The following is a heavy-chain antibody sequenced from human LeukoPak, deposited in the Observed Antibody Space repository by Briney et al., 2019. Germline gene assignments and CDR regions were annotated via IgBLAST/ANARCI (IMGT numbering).Heavy chain of an antibody. Sequence: ASVKVSCKAFGYTFTGYYLHWVRQAPGQGLEWMGWIDPNSGGTNYAQTFQGRVTMTRDTSISTAYMELSRLRSDDTAVYYCARVSSGTRDAFDIWGQGTMVTVSS. CDR1: GYTFTGYY. J-gene: IGHJ3*02. V-gene: IGHV1-2*02. CDR3: ARVSSGTRDAFDI. CDR2: IDPNSGGT. D-gene: IGHD3-10*01.